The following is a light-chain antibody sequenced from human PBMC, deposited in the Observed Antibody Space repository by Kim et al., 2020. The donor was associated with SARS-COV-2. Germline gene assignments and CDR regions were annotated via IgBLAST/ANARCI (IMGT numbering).Light chain of an antibody. CDR2: SSF. V-gene: IGKV1-39*01. CDR3: QESYTVRPT. J-gene: IGKJ1*01. CDR1: QRIDNC. Sequence: SAFVGDRIIITCRASQRIDNCLNWYQQKPGKAPPLIIFSSFNLKSGVSSRFSGSGSGTEFTLIINSLQPEDSATYFCQESYTVRPTFGPGTKLEI.